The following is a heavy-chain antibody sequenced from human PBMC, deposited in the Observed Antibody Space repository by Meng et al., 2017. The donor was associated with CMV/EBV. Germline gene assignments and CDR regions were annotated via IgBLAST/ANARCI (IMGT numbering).Heavy chain of an antibody. D-gene: IGHD2-2*01. J-gene: IGHJ6*02. V-gene: IGHV3-33*06. Sequence: GGSLRLSCAASGFTFSSYAMHWVRQAPGKGLEWVAVVWYAGSNKYYADSVKGRFTISRDNSKNTLYLQMNSLRAEDTGVYYCAKNLVVPVATPYYYYGMDVWGQGTTVTVSS. CDR2: VWYAGSNK. CDR1: GFTFSSYA. CDR3: AKNLVVPVATPYYYYGMDV.